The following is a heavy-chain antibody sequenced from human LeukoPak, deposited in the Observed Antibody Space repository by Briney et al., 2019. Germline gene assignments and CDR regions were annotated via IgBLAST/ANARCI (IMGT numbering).Heavy chain of an antibody. Sequence: ASVKVSCKASGGTFSSYAISWVRQAPGQGLEWMGGIIPIFGTNYAQKFQGRVTITTGESTTTAYMELRSLRSEDTAVYYCARHGGITIFGVAQPGGAFDIWGRGTMVTVSS. V-gene: IGHV1-69*05. D-gene: IGHD3-3*01. CDR1: GGTFSSYA. CDR3: ARHGGITIFGVAQPGGAFDI. J-gene: IGHJ3*02. CDR2: IIPIFGT.